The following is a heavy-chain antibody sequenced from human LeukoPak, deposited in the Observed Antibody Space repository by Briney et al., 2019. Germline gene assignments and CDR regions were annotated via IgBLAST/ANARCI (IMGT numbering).Heavy chain of an antibody. CDR2: INWNGAST. Sequence: GGSLRLSCAASGFTFDDYDMSWVRQVPGKGLEWVSAINWNGASTGYADSVKGRFTISRDNAKNSLYLQMNGLSAEDTALYFCARDVEYSNIYFYYYIDVWGKGTTVTVSS. D-gene: IGHD6-6*01. CDR1: GFTFDDYD. J-gene: IGHJ6*03. V-gene: IGHV3-20*04. CDR3: ARDVEYSNIYFYYYIDV.